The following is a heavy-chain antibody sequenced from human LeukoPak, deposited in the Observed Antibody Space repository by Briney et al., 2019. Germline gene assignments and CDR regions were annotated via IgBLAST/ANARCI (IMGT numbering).Heavy chain of an antibody. J-gene: IGHJ4*02. V-gene: IGHV3-23*01. Sequence: GGSLRLSCAASGFAFSSYAMTWVRQAPGKGLEWVSGISDGGGATYYADSVKGRFTLSRDNSKNTLYLQMNSLRADDTAVYYCAGAFSGWSPKFWGQGTLVTVSS. CDR3: AGAFSGWSPKF. CDR1: GFAFSSYA. D-gene: IGHD6-19*01. CDR2: ISDGGGAT.